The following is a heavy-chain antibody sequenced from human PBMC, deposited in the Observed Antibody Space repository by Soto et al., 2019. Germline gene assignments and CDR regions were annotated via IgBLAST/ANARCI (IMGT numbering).Heavy chain of an antibody. CDR3: ARAWVRKLRYFDWSKWVYMDV. Sequence: GASVKVSCKASGYTFTSYDINWVRQATGQGLEWMGWMNPNSGNTGYAQKFQGRVTMTRNTSISTAYMEQSSLRSEDTAVYYCARAWVRKLRYFDWSKWVYMDVWGKGTTVTVSS. D-gene: IGHD3-9*01. J-gene: IGHJ6*03. CDR2: MNPNSGNT. V-gene: IGHV1-8*01. CDR1: GYTFTSYD.